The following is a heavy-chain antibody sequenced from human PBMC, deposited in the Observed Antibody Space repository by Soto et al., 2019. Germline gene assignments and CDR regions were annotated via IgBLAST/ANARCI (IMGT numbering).Heavy chain of an antibody. J-gene: IGHJ6*02. CDR1: GYTFTSYY. CDR3: ARLYCSSTSCLVDYYGMDV. V-gene: IGHV1-46*03. CDR2: INPSGGST. D-gene: IGHD2-2*01. Sequence: SCKASGYTFTSYYIHWVRQAPGQGLEWMGIINPSGGSTSYAQKFQGRVTMTRDTSTSTVYMELSSLRSEDTAVYYCARLYCSSTSCLVDYYGMDVWGQGTTVTVSS.